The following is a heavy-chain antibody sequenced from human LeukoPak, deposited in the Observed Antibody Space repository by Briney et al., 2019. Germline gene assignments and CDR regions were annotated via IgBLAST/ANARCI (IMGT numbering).Heavy chain of an antibody. D-gene: IGHD4-23*01. CDR3: ARVYYDYGGNSAFDY. CDR2: TYYRSKWYN. J-gene: IGHJ4*02. V-gene: IGHV6-1*01. CDR1: GDSVSSNSAA. Sequence: SQTLSLTCAISGDSVSSNSAAWNWIRQSPSRGLEWLGRTYYRSKWYNDYAVSVKSRITINPDTSKNQFSLKLSSVTAADTAVYYCARVYYDYGGNSAFDYWGQGTLVTVSS.